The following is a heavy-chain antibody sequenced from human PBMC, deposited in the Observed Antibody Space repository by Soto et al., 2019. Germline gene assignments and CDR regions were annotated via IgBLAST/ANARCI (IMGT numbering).Heavy chain of an antibody. J-gene: IGHJ4*02. V-gene: IGHV3-9*01. CDR1: GFTFDDYA. CDR3: AESYSSSSTLRLIFDY. D-gene: IGHD6-6*01. Sequence: SLRLSCAASGFTFDDYAMHWVRQAPGKGLEWVSGISWNSGSIGYADSVKGRFTISRDNAKNSLYLQMNSLRAEDTALYYCAESYSSSSTLRLIFDYWGQGTLVTGSS. CDR2: ISWNSGSI.